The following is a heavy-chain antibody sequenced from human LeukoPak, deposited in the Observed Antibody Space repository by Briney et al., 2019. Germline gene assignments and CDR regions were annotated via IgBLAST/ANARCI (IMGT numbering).Heavy chain of an antibody. J-gene: IGHJ4*02. CDR1: GFTFSSYG. V-gene: IGHV3-30*02. CDR3: AKDGCSSTSCYVY. CDR2: IRYDGSNK. Sequence: PGGSLRLSCAASGFTFSSYGMHWVRQAPGKGLEWVAFIRYDGSNKYYADSVKGRFTISRDNSKNTLYLQMNSLRAEDTAVYYCAKDGCSSTSCYVYWGQGTLVTVSS. D-gene: IGHD2-2*01.